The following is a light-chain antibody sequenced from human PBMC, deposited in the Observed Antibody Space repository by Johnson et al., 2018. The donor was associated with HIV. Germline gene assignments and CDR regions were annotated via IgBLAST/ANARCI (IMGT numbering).Light chain of an antibody. CDR3: AAWDDSLNAYV. CDR2: RNN. V-gene: IGLV1-47*01. J-gene: IGLJ1*01. CDR1: SSNIGNNY. Sequence: QSVLTQPPSVSAAPRQKVTISCSGSSSNIGNNYVSWYQQLPGTAPKLLIYRNNQRPSGVPDRFSGSKSGTSASLAISGLQAEDEADYYCAAWDDSLNAYVFGTGTKVTVL.